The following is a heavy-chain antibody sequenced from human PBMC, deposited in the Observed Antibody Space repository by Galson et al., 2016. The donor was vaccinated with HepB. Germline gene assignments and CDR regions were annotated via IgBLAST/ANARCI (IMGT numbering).Heavy chain of an antibody. J-gene: IGHJ5*02. CDR3: ARAGHSSGWYPFNFWWFDP. Sequence: SLRLSCAASGFTFRHYWIHWVRQAPGKGLVWVSRINSDGSSTTYADSVKGRFTISRDNAKNSLYLQMNSLRDEDTAVYYCARAGHSSGWYPFNFWWFDPWGQGDLVTVSS. V-gene: IGHV3-74*03. CDR2: INSDGSST. D-gene: IGHD6-19*01. CDR1: GFTFRHYW.